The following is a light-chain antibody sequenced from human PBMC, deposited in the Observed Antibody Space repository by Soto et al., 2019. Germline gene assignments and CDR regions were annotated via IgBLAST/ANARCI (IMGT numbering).Light chain of an antibody. CDR1: QSISSW. Sequence: DIQMTHSPSILSASVGDRVTITCRASQSISSWLAWYQQKPGKXPXXLIYKASSLESGVPSRFSGSGSGTEFTLTISSMQPDDFATYYCQQYNSYSTFGQGTKVDIK. CDR3: QQYNSYST. CDR2: KAS. J-gene: IGKJ1*01. V-gene: IGKV1-5*03.